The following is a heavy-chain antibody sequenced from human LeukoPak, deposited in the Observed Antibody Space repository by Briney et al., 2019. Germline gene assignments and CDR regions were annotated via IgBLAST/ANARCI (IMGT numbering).Heavy chain of an antibody. CDR2: IYTSGST. J-gene: IGHJ6*03. CDR3: ARANGAMDYYYYYMDV. Sequence: SETLSLTCAVYGGSFSGYYWSWIRQPAGKGLEWIGRIYTSGSTNYNPSLKSRVTISVDTSKNQFSLKLSSVTAADTAVYYCARANGAMDYYYYYMDVWGKGTTVTISS. CDR1: GGSFSGYY. V-gene: IGHV4-59*10. D-gene: IGHD5-18*01.